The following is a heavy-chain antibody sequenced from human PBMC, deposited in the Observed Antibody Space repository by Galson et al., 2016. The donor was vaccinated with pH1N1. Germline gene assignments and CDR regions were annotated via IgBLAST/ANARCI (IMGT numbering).Heavy chain of an antibody. V-gene: IGHV4-31*03. J-gene: IGHJ4*02. CDR1: GGSISSGGYY. CDR3: ARAQSASFSSINCAFDY. D-gene: IGHD2-2*01. CDR2: IYYSGNT. Sequence: TLSLTCTVSGGSISSGGYYWSWIRQHPGRGLEWIGYIYYSGNTYYNPSLESRVTISVDTSKNQFSLKLSSVTAADTAMYYCARAQSASFSSINCAFDYWGQGALVTVSS.